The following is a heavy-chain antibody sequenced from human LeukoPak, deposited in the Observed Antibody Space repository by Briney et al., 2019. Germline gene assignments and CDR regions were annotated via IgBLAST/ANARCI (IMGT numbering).Heavy chain of an antibody. CDR3: ARVSSFDWLLSRVPDAFDI. Sequence: SVKVSCKASGATFSSYAISWARQGPGHGLEWMGGIIPILGIANYAQKFQGRVTITADKSTSTAYMELSSLRSEDTAVYYCARVSSFDWLLSRVPDAFDIWGQGTMVTVSS. J-gene: IGHJ3*02. CDR2: IIPILGIA. CDR1: GATFSSYA. V-gene: IGHV1-69*04. D-gene: IGHD3-9*01.